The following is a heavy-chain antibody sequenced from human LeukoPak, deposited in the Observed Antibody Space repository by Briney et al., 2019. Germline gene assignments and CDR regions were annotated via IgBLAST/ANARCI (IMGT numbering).Heavy chain of an antibody. D-gene: IGHD3-10*01. J-gene: IGHJ6*02. Sequence: ASVKVSCKASGYTFTSYYMHWVRQAPGQGLEWMGIINPSGGSTSYAQKFQGRVTMTRDTSTRTVYMELSSLRSEDTAVYYCAREEASVGEGYYYYGIDVWGQGTTVTVSS. CDR1: GYTFTSYY. CDR3: AREEASVGEGYYYYGIDV. CDR2: INPSGGST. V-gene: IGHV1-46*01.